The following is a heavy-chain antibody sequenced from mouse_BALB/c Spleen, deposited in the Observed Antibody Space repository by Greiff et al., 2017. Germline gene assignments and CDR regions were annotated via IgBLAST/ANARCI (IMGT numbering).Heavy chain of an antibody. CDR1: GYTFTSYW. D-gene: IGHD1-2*01. CDR2: IYPSDSYT. V-gene: IGHV1-69*02. Sequence: VQLQQPGAELVRPGASVKLSCKASGYTFTSYWINWVKQRPGQGLEWIGNIYPSDSYTNYNQKFKDKATLTVDKSSSTAYIQLSSPTSEDSAVYYCTRGYYGLDYWGQGTTLTVSS. CDR3: TRGYYGLDY. J-gene: IGHJ2*01.